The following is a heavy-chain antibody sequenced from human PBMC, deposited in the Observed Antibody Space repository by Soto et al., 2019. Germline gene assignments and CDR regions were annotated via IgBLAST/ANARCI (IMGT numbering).Heavy chain of an antibody. D-gene: IGHD2-21*01. CDR1: GFTFSSHW. J-gene: IGHJ3*02. CDR3: ERPRGAAYSSFDT. Sequence: PGGSLRLSCAASGFTFSSHWMHWLRQTPGEGLMSLSRVNPDATVTDYGDSVRGRFTISRDNAKSTLYLEMHSLRAEETGVYHRERPRGAAYSSFDTGGQGKRVTV. V-gene: IGHV3-74*01. CDR2: VNPDATVT.